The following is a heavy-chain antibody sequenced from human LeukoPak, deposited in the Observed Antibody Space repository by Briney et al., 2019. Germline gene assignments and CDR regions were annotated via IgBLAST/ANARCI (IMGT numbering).Heavy chain of an antibody. CDR2: IYPGDSDT. CDR3: ARRGYYDSSGYYNFGY. J-gene: IGHJ4*02. CDR1: GYSFTNYW. V-gene: IGHV5-51*01. Sequence: GESLKISCKGSGYSFTNYWIAWVRQMPGKGLEWMGIIYPGDSDTRYSPSFQGQATISADKSISTAYLQWSSLKASDTAMYYYARRGYYDSSGYYNFGYWGQGTLVTVST. D-gene: IGHD3-22*01.